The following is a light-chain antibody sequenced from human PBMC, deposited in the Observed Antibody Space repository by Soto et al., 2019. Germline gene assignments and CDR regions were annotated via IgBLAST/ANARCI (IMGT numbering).Light chain of an antibody. CDR1: SNDVGGYNS. CDR3: SSYSTYNARV. J-gene: IGLJ3*02. CDR2: DVS. Sequence: QSALTRPASVSGSPGQSITITCTGTSNDVGGYNSVSWYQQHPGTAPQLMIYDVSYRPSGVSTRFSGSRSGNTASLTISGLQADDEADYFCSSYSTYNARVFGGGTKVTVL. V-gene: IGLV2-14*01.